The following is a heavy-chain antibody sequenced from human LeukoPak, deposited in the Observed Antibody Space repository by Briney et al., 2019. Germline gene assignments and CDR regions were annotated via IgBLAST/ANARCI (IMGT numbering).Heavy chain of an antibody. J-gene: IGHJ4*02. CDR2: INHSGST. D-gene: IGHD3-22*01. CDR3: AGGYYYDSSGYYYAYASYYFDY. CDR1: GGSFSGYY. Sequence: SETLSLTCAVYGGSFSGYYWSWIRQPPGKRLEWIGEINHSGSTNYNPSLKSRVTISVDTSKNQFSLKLSSVTAADTAVYYCAGGYYYDSSGYYYAYASYYFDYWGQGTLVTVSS. V-gene: IGHV4-34*01.